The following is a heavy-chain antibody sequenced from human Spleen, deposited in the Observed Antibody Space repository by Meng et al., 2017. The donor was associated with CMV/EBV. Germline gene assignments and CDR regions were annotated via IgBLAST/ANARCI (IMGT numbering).Heavy chain of an antibody. J-gene: IGHJ4*02. CDR1: GGSVSSGSYY. D-gene: IGHD3-3*01. Sequence: GGSVSSGSYYWSWIRQPPGKGLEWIGYIYYSGSTNYNPSLKSRVTISVDTSKNQFSLKLSSVTAADTAVYYCARAPGGAIFGVVFDYWGQGTLVTSPQ. CDR2: IYYSGST. V-gene: IGHV4-61*01. CDR3: ARAPGGAIFGVVFDY.